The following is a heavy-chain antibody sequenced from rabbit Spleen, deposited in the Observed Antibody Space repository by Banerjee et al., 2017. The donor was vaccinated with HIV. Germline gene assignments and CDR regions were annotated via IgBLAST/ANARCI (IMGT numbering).Heavy chain of an antibody. Sequence: QLTETGGGLVQPGGSLTLSCNASGIDFTNYYITWVRQAPGKGLEWIGIIYAANGSTDYASWVNGRFTIASDNAQSTVDLKMTSLTAADTATYFCARAIVPWLGLTRLDLWGPGTLVTVS. V-gene: IGHV1S7*01. CDR3: ARAIVPWLGLTRLDL. CDR2: IYAANGST. J-gene: IGHJ3*01. CDR1: GIDFTNYY. D-gene: IGHD4-1*01.